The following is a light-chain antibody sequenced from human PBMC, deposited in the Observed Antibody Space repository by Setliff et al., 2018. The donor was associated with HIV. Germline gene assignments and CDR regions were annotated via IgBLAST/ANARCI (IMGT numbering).Light chain of an antibody. CDR2: RNK. J-gene: IGLJ1*01. CDR1: TSNIGAGYD. CDR3: QSYDSMLSGYV. Sequence: GAPGQRVTISCTGSTSNIGAGYDVQWYQQLPGTAPKLLIYRNKNRPSGVPDRFSGSKSGASGSLAIAGLQAEDEADYFCQSYDSMLSGYVFGTGTRSPS. V-gene: IGLV1-40*03.